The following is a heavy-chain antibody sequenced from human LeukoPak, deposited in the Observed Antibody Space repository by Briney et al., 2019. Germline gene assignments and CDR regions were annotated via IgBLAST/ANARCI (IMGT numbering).Heavy chain of an antibody. CDR3: ARGPYGSGLGP. CDR2: IGTAGDT. V-gene: IGHV3-13*04. CDR1: GFTFSSYD. J-gene: IGHJ5*02. Sequence: GGPLRLSCAASGFTFSSYDMHWVRQATGKGLEWVSAIGTAGDTYYPGSVKGRFTISRESAKNSLYLQMNSLRAGDTAVYYCARGPYGSGLGPWGQGTLVTVSS. D-gene: IGHD3-10*01.